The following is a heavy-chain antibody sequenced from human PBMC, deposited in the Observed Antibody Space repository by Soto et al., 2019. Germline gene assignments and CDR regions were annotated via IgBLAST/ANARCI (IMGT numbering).Heavy chain of an antibody. J-gene: IGHJ4*02. CDR1: GFIFINYA. V-gene: IGHV3-23*01. D-gene: IGHD3-22*01. CDR3: AKTSSYYYDTSGSAVDY. CDR2: ISGGGGST. Sequence: GGSLILSCAASGFIFINYAMYWVRQAPGKGLEWVSTISGGGGSTYYADSVKGRFTISRDNYKNTLYLHMGSLRAEDAAIYYCAKTSSYYYDTSGSAVDYWGQGTLVTVSS.